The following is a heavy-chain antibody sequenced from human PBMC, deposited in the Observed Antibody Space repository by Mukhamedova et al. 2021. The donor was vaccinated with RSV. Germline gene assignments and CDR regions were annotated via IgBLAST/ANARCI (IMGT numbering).Heavy chain of an antibody. D-gene: IGHD1-1*01. CDR2: HGGST. CDR3: TIGQGTKWLDP. Sequence: HGGSTNYNPSLQSRVTISVDKSKNHFSLTLTSVTAADTAIYYCTIGQGTKWLDPWGQGTPVTVSS. V-gene: IGHV4-4*02. J-gene: IGHJ5*02.